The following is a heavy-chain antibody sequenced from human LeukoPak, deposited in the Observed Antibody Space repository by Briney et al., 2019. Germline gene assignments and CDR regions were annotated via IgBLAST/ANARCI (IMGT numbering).Heavy chain of an antibody. V-gene: IGHV3-48*03. CDR2: ISDSGNTF. D-gene: IGHD3-10*01. CDR3: ARDRAFGEGINWFDP. J-gene: IGHJ5*02. CDR1: TFILSGCE. Sequence: GGSLRLSCSASTFILSGCEMNWVRQTPGKGLEWLAYISDSGNTFFYASFVRGRFTISRDNAKNTLYLQMTALRVEDTGLYFCARDRAFGEGINWFDPWGQGTLVTVSS.